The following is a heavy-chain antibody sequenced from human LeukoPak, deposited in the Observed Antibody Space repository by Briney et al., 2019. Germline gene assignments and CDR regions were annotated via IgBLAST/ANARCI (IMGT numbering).Heavy chain of an antibody. D-gene: IGHD5-18*01. CDR2: ISSISGTI. Sequence: SGGSLRLSCAASGFTFSSYSMNWVRQAPGKGVEWVSYISSISGTINYADSVKGRFTISGDNARNSLFLQMNSLRAEDTAVYYCARDHNYAFDYWGQGTLVTVSS. CDR1: GFTFSSYS. CDR3: ARDHNYAFDY. J-gene: IGHJ4*02. V-gene: IGHV3-48*01.